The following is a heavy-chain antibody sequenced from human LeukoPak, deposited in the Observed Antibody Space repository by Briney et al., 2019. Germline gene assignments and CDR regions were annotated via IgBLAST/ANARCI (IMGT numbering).Heavy chain of an antibody. CDR2: IKSKGSGGTT. Sequence: PGGSLRLSCATSGFKFSDAWMSWVRQAPGKGLEWVGRIKSKGSGGTTEYAAPVRGRFIISRDDSKDTVYLQMDTLKTEDTAVYYCTTDTLPNYDDAFAIWGQGTMVTVSS. CDR3: TTDTLPNYDDAFAI. V-gene: IGHV3-15*01. D-gene: IGHD4/OR15-4a*01. CDR1: GFKFSDAW. J-gene: IGHJ3*02.